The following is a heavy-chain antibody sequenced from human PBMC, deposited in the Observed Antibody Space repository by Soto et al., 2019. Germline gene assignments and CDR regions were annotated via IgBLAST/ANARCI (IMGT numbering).Heavy chain of an antibody. CDR3: ESNLELSEAIVVVVAATGLLDAFDI. CDR2: IYYSGST. D-gene: IGHD2-15*01. CDR1: GGSISSGGYY. V-gene: IGHV4-31*03. Sequence: PSATLSLTCTVSGGSISSGGYYWSWIHQHPGEGLEWIGYIYYSGSTYYNPSLKSRVTISVDTSKNQFSLKLSSVTAADTAVYYCESNLELSEAIVVVVAATGLLDAFDIWGQGTMVTVSS. J-gene: IGHJ3*02.